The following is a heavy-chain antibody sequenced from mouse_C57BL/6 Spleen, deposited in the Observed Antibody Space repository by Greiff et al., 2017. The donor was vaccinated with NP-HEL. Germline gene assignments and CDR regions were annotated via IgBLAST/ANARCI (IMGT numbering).Heavy chain of an antibody. J-gene: IGHJ3*01. D-gene: IGHD1-1*01. CDR3: ARGDYGSSSWFAY. Sequence: VQLQQSGAELARPGASVKMSCKASGYTFTSYTMHWVKQRPGQGLEWIGYINPSSGYTKYNQKFKDKATLTADKPSSTAYMQLSSLTSEDSAVYDCARGDYGSSSWFAYWGQGTLVTVSA. CDR2: INPSSGYT. CDR1: GYTFTSYT. V-gene: IGHV1-4*01.